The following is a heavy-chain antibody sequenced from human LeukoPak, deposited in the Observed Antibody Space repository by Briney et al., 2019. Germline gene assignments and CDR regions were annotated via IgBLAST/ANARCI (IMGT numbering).Heavy chain of an antibody. D-gene: IGHD2-15*01. J-gene: IGHJ6*02. CDR1: GFTFRSYE. V-gene: IGHV3-48*03. Sequence: PGGSLRLSCAASGFTFRSYEMNWVRQAPGKGLEWVSYITSSGNTIYYADSVKGRFTISRDNAKNSLYLQMNSLRDEDTAVYYCARDYTRRTDIVVVVAARYYYYGMDVWGQGTTVTVSS. CDR2: ITSSGNTI. CDR3: ARDYTRRTDIVVVVAARYYYYGMDV.